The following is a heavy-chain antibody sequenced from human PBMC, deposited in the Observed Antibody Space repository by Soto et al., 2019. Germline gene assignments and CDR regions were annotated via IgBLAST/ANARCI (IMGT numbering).Heavy chain of an antibody. V-gene: IGHV1-3*01. CDR2: INAGNGNT. CDR1: GYTFTSYA. D-gene: IGHD3-22*01. Sequence: ASVKVSCKASGYTFTSYAMHWVRQAPGQRLEWMGWINAGNGNTKYSQKFQGIVTITRDTSASTAYMELSSLRSEDTAVYYCARGIENYYDSSGPVPSWYYYGMDVWGQGTTVTVSS. CDR3: ARGIENYYDSSGPVPSWYYYGMDV. J-gene: IGHJ6*02.